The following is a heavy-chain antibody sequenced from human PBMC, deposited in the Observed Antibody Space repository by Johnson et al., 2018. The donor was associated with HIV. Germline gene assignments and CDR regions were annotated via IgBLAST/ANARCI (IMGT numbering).Heavy chain of an antibody. J-gene: IGHJ3*02. Sequence: VQLVESGGGLVQPGGSLRLSCAASGFTFHSYWMHWVRQAPGKGLVWVSRISSDGSSTSYADSVKGRFPISRDNATNTLYLQMNSLRAEDTAVYYCARDAGGGRIGVDEDAFDIWGQGTMVTVSS. D-gene: IGHD3-16*01. CDR2: ISSDGSST. CDR3: ARDAGGGRIGVDEDAFDI. CDR1: GFTFHSYW. V-gene: IGHV3-74*01.